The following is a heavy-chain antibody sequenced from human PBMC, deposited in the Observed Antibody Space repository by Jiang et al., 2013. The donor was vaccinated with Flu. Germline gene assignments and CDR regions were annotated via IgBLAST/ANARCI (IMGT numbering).Heavy chain of an antibody. CDR3: ARDDYDFWSAPPHWFDP. CDR1: GYTFTSYY. CDR2: INPSGGRT. V-gene: IGHV1-46*01. J-gene: IGHJ5*02. D-gene: IGHD3-3*01. Sequence: GAEVKKPGASVKVSCKASGYTFTSYYMHWVRQAPGQGLEWMGIINPSGGRTSYAQKFQGRVTMTRDTSTSTVYMELSSLRSEDTAVYYCARDDYDFWSAPPHWFDPWGQGTLVTVSS.